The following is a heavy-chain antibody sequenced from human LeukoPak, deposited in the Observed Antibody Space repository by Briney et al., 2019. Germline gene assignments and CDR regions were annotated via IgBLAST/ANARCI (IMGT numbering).Heavy chain of an antibody. CDR2: IRYDGSNK. CDR3: AKSGRSSALQYMDV. CDR1: GFTFSSYG. V-gene: IGHV3-30*02. Sequence: PGGSLRLSCAASGFTFSSYGMHWVRQAPGKGLEWVAFIRYDGSNKYYADSVKGRFTISRDNSKNTLYLQMNGLRAEDTAVYYCAKSGRSSALQYMDVWGKGTTVTVSS. D-gene: IGHD3-22*01. J-gene: IGHJ6*03.